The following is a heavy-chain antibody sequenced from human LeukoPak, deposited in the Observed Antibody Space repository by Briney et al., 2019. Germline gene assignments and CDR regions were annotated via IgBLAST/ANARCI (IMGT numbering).Heavy chain of an antibody. CDR2: INHDGSST. CDR1: GFTFTTFW. Sequence: GGSLRLSCATSGFTFTTFWMHWVRQAPGKGLVWVSRINHDGSSTNYADSVKGRFTISRDNAKNSLYRQMNSLRAEDTAVYYCARRSGMDVWGKGTTVTVSS. CDR3: ARRSGMDV. V-gene: IGHV3-74*01. J-gene: IGHJ6*04.